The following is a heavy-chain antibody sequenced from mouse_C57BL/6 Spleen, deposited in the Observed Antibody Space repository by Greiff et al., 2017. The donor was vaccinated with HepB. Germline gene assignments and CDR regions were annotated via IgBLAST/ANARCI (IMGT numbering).Heavy chain of an antibody. CDR3: ARGIYYYGRGFAY. D-gene: IGHD1-1*01. Sequence: VQLQQPGAELVKPGASVKMSCKASGYTFTSYWITWVKQRPGQGLEWIGDIYPGSGSTNYNEKFKSKATLTVDTSSSTAYMQLSSLTSEDSAVYYCARGIYYYGRGFAYWGQGTLVTVSA. V-gene: IGHV1-55*01. CDR1: GYTFTSYW. CDR2: IYPGSGST. J-gene: IGHJ3*01.